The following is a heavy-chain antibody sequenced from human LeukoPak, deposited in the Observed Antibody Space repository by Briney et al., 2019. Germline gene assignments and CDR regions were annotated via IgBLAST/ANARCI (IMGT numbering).Heavy chain of an antibody. CDR1: GGSITSYY. CDR2: IYTSESP. J-gene: IGHJ4*02. CDR3: ARVQWELGFDN. D-gene: IGHD4-23*01. Sequence: SETLSLTCTVSGGSITSYYWSWIRQPAGKGLEWTGRIYTSESPTYNPSLKSRVTMSLDPSRNQLSLKLTSVTAADTAMYYCARVQWELGFDNWGQGTLVTVSS. V-gene: IGHV4-4*07.